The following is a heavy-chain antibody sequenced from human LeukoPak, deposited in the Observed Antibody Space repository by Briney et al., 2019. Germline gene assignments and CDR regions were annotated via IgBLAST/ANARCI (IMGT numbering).Heavy chain of an antibody. J-gene: IGHJ3*02. CDR3: ARAGLYGAQSYAFDI. V-gene: IGHV1-69*13. D-gene: IGHD4-17*01. CDR2: IIPIFGTA. CDR1: GGTFSSYA. Sequence: ASVKVSCKASGGTFSSYAISWVRQAPGQGLEWMGGIIPIFGTANYAQKFRGRVTITADESTSTAYMELSSLRSEDTAVYDCARAGLYGAQSYAFDIWGQGTMVTVSS.